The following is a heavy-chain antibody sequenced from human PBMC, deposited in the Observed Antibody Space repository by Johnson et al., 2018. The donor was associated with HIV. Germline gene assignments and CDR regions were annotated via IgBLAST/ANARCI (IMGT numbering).Heavy chain of an antibody. CDR1: GFTFSDAW. CDR3: ARDEVDDGAFDV. J-gene: IGHJ3*01. CDR2: ISYDGSNK. D-gene: IGHD2-2*01. V-gene: IGHV3-30*03. Sequence: QVQLVESGGGSVQPGGSLRLSCVASGFTFSDAWMNWVRQAPGKGLEWVAVISYDGSNKYYADSVKGRFTISRDNSKNTLYLQMNSLRAEDTAVYYCARDEVDDGAFDVWGQGTMVTVSS.